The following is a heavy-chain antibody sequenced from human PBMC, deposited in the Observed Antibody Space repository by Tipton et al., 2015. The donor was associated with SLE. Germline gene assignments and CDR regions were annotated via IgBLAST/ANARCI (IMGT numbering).Heavy chain of an antibody. Sequence: SLRLSCAASGFTFGDYYMSWVRQAPGKGLEWVCFIRSKAYGGTPEYAASVKDRFTISRDDSKSIAYLQMNSLKTEDTAVYYCAKDPGYSYGHGLDYWGQGTLVTVSS. CDR3: AKDPGYSYGHGLDY. CDR1: GFTFGDYY. CDR2: IRSKAYGGTP. J-gene: IGHJ4*02. D-gene: IGHD5-18*01. V-gene: IGHV3-49*04.